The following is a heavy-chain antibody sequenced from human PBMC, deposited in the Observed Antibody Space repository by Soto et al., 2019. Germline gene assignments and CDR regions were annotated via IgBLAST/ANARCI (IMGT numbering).Heavy chain of an antibody. V-gene: IGHV1-69*13. CDR1: GGTFSSYA. CDR3: ARGGGGTTSLKPQF. D-gene: IGHD1-7*01. J-gene: IGHJ4*02. Sequence: SVKVSFKASGGTFSSYAISWVRQAPGQGLEWMGGIIPIFGTANYAQKFQGRVTITADESTSTAYMELRSLRSDDTAVNYCARGGGGTTSLKPQFWGQGTLVTVSS. CDR2: IIPIFGTA.